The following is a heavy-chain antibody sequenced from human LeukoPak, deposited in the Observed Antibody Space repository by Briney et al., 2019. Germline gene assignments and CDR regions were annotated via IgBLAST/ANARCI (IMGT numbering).Heavy chain of an antibody. J-gene: IGHJ3*02. D-gene: IGHD3-16*01. CDR2: IYPDDFDS. Sequence: PGESLKISCKGSGYSFTNYWIAWVRQMPGKGLEWMGIIYPDDFDSRYSPSFQGQVTISADKSISTAYLQWSSLKASDTAMYYCARIWLRAFDIWGQGTMVTVSS. CDR3: ARIWLRAFDI. CDR1: GYSFTNYW. V-gene: IGHV5-51*01.